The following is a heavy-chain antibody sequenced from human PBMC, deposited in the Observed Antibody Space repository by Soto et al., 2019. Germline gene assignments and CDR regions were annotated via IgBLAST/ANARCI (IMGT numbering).Heavy chain of an antibody. J-gene: IGHJ3*02. CDR1: GFTFSTYA. CDR2: IGTHADTT. V-gene: IGHV3-23*01. Sequence: EVQLLESGGGLVQPGGSLRLSCAASGFTFSTYALTWVRQAPGKGLEWVSSIGTHADTTYYVDSVKGRFSIPRDNSKNTVYLQMSSLSAEDTAVYYCARPYVEVAVNDAFDIWGRGTMVTVSS. D-gene: IGHD3-16*01. CDR3: ARPYVEVAVNDAFDI.